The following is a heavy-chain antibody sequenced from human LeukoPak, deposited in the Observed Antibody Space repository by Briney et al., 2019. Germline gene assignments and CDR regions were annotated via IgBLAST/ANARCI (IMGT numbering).Heavy chain of an antibody. CDR3: ARDLRAKY. V-gene: IGHV4-59*01. J-gene: IGHJ1*01. Sequence: SETLSLTCNVSGASIFNYYWSWIRQAPGKGLEWIGYVHHSGRTNSNPSLGSRVTMSVDTSTSQSSLNLTSVTTADTAVYFCARDLRAKYWGQGTLVFVSS. D-gene: IGHD4/OR15-4a*01. CDR1: GASIFNYY. CDR2: VHHSGRT.